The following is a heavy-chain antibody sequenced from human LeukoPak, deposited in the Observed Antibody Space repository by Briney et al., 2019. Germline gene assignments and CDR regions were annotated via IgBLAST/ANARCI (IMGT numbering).Heavy chain of an antibody. CDR2: MNPNSGNT. J-gene: IGHJ3*02. CDR1: GYTFTSHD. D-gene: IGHD3-22*01. CDR3: ARGRHYYDSSDYYYEGDAFDI. Sequence: ASVKVSCKASGYTFTSHDINWVRQATGQGLEWMGWMNPNSGNTGYAQKFQGRVTMTRDMSTSIVYMELSSLRSEDTAVYYCARGRHYYDSSDYYYEGDAFDIWGQGTMVTVSS. V-gene: IGHV1-8*01.